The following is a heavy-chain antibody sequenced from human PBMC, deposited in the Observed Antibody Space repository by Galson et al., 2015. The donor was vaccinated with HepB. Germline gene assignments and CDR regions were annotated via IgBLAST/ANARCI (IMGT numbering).Heavy chain of an antibody. CDR1: GFTFISSA. J-gene: IGHJ6*02. CDR2: IVVGSGNT. Sequence: SVKVSCKASGFTFISSAMQWVRQARGQRLEWIGWIVVGSGNTNYAQKFQERVTITRDMSTSTAYMELSSLRSEDTAVYYCAAEGGGYYGILTGYYNGYYGMDVWGQGTTVTVSS. D-gene: IGHD3-9*01. V-gene: IGHV1-58*02. CDR3: AAEGGGYYGILTGYYNGYYGMDV.